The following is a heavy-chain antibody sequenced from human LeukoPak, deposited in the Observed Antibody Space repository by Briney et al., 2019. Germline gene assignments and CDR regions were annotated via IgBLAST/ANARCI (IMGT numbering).Heavy chain of an antibody. CDR1: GYTFTRYY. J-gene: IGHJ4*02. V-gene: IGHV1-46*03. Sequence: ASVKVSCKASGYTFTRYYMQWVGQAPGQGVEWFGIINPSGGTTTYPQNFQGRVTVTKDTSTSTVYMDLSSLTSEDTAVYYCVNSCYCGLDYWGQGTLVTVSS. CDR3: VNSCYCGLDY. CDR2: INPSGGTT. D-gene: IGHD2-15*01.